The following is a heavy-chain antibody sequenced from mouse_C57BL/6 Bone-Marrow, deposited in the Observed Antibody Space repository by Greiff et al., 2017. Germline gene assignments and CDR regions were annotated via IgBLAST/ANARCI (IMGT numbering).Heavy chain of an antibody. CDR3: ARGSGYVWFAY. CDR2: IYPSDSET. CDR1: GYTFTSYW. V-gene: IGHV1-61*01. J-gene: IGHJ3*01. Sequence: QVQLQQPGAELVRPGSSVKLSCKASGYTFTSYWMDWVKQRPGQGLEWIGNIYPSDSETHYNQKFKDKATLTVDKSSSTAYMQLSSLTSEDSAVYYWARGSGYVWFAYWGQGTLVTVSA. D-gene: IGHD3-2*02.